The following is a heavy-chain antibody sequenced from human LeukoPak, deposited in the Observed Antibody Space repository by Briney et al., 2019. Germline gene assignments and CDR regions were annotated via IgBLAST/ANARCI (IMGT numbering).Heavy chain of an antibody. D-gene: IGHD5-18*01. J-gene: IGHJ4*02. CDR3: ARGGSDTAMAHDY. CDR2: ISSSSSYI. Sequence: PGGSLRLSCAASGFTFSSHSMNWVRQAPGKGLEWVSSISSSSSYIYYADSVKGRFTISRDSAKNSLYLQMNSLRAEDTAVYFCARGGSDTAMAHDYWGQGTLVTVSS. CDR1: GFTFSSHS. V-gene: IGHV3-21*01.